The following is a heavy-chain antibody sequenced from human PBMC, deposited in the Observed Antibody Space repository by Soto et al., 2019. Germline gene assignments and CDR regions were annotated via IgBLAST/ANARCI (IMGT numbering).Heavy chain of an antibody. CDR2: ISGSGGGT. V-gene: IGHV3-23*01. Sequence: PGGSLRLSCAASGFTFSSYAMSWVRQAPGKGLEWVSSISGSGGGTYYADSVKGRFIISRDNSKNTLDLQMNSLRVEDTAVYYCAKGWCDSWGQGTLVTVSS. CDR1: GFTFSSYA. CDR3: AKGWCDS. J-gene: IGHJ5*01.